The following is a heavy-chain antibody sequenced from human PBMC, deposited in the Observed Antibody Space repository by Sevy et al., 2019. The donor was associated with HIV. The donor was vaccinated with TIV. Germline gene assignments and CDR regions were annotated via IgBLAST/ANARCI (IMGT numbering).Heavy chain of an antibody. J-gene: IGHJ3*02. V-gene: IGHV3-23*01. CDR3: AKVGKNFWSGDDAFDI. D-gene: IGHD3-3*01. CDR1: GFTFSSYA. CDR2: ISGSGGST. Sequence: GGSLRLSCAASGFTFSSYAMRWVRQAPGKGLEWVSAISGSGGSTYYADSVKGRFTISRDNSKNTLYLQMNSLRAEDTAVYYCAKVGKNFWSGDDAFDIWGQGTMVTVSS.